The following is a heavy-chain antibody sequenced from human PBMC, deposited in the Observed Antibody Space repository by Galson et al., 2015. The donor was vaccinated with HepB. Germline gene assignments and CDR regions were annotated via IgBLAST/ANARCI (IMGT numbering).Heavy chain of an antibody. J-gene: IGHJ6*03. CDR1: GFTCSRNA. D-gene: IGHD3-16*01. CDR3: ANIIGGGNYYDMDV. Sequence: SLSPSCAASGFTCSRNAMSCVGQAPGNGLESVSGTSGSGGTTYHADSVKGRFTISRDNSKNTLFLQMSSLRAEDTAVYFCANIIGGGNYYDMDVWGKGTTVTVSS. V-gene: IGHV3-23*01. CDR2: TSGSGGTT.